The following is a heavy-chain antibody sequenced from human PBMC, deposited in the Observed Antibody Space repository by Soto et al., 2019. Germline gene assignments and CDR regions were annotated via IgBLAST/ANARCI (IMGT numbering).Heavy chain of an antibody. J-gene: IGHJ5*02. Sequence: SETLSLTCTVSGGSISSYYWNWIRQSPGKGLEWIGHIHSSGSTNYNPSLKSRVTMSVDTSKNQFSLRLMSLTAADTAVYYCARDQGVAAAGITWFDPWGQGSLVTVSS. D-gene: IGHD6-13*01. CDR2: IHSSGST. CDR1: GGSISSYY. V-gene: IGHV4-4*07. CDR3: ARDQGVAAAGITWFDP.